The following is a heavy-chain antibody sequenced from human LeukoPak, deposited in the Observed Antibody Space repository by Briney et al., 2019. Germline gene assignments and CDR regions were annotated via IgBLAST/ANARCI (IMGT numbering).Heavy chain of an antibody. CDR2: THSGGTT. V-gene: IGHV3-53*01. J-gene: IGHJ4*02. CDR3: ARDSDSGYGPFAS. D-gene: IGHD5-12*01. Sequence: GGSLRLSCAASGFTVSNNYMSWVRQAPGKGLEWVSVTHSGGTTNYADSVQGRFTISRDNSKTTVYLHMNSLRAEDTVVYYSARDSDSGYGPFASWGQGTLVTVSS. CDR1: GFTVSNNY.